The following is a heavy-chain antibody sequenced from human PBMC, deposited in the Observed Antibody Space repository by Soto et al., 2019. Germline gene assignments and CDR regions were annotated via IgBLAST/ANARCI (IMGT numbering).Heavy chain of an antibody. V-gene: IGHV1-2*04. CDR2: INPNSGGT. CDR3: ARDLRRNRGYYDSSPDY. CDR1: GYTFTGYY. D-gene: IGHD3-22*01. J-gene: IGHJ4*02. Sequence: ASVKVSCKASGYTFTGYYMHWVRQAPGQGLEWMGWINPNSGGTNYAQKFQGWVTMTRDTSISTAYMELSRLRSDDTAVYYCARDLRRNRGYYDSSPDYWGQGTLVTVSS.